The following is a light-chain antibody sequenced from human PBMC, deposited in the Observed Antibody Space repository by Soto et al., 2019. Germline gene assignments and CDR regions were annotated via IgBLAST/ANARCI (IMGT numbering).Light chain of an antibody. CDR2: NNN. Sequence: QSVLTQPPSASGTPGQRVTISCSGSRSNIGNNAVTWYQQFPGTAPKLLIYNNNPRPSGVPDRFSGSKSCTSASLAISGLQSVDEADYYCATWDDSLNARGVFGGGTKLTVL. CDR3: ATWDDSLNARGV. J-gene: IGLJ3*02. CDR1: RSNIGNNA. V-gene: IGLV1-44*01.